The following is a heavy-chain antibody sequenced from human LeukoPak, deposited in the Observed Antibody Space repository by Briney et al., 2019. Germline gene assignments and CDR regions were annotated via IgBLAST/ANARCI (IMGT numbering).Heavy chain of an antibody. V-gene: IGHV1-69*05. J-gene: IGHJ4*02. CDR1: GGTFSSYA. CDR3: AGSMLSNYYFDY. D-gene: IGHD2-8*01. CDR2: IIPIFGTA. Sequence: SVKVSCKASGGTFSSYAISWVRQAPGQGLEWMGGIIPIFGTANYAQKFQGRVTITTDESTSTAYMELSSLRSEDTAVYYCAGSMLSNYYFDYWGQGTLVTVSS.